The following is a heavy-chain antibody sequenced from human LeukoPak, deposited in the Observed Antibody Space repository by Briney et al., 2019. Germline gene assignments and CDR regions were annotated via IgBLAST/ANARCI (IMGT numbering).Heavy chain of an antibody. Sequence: GGSLRLSCAASGFTFSNAWMSWVRQASGKGLEWVGRIKSKTDGGTTDYATPVKGRFTISRDDSKNTLYLQMNSLKTEDTAVYYCTTDIVLLWFGESTDYWGQGTLVTVSS. CDR3: TTDIVLLWFGESTDY. D-gene: IGHD3-10*01. V-gene: IGHV3-15*01. J-gene: IGHJ4*02. CDR2: IKSKTDGGTT. CDR1: GFTFSNAW.